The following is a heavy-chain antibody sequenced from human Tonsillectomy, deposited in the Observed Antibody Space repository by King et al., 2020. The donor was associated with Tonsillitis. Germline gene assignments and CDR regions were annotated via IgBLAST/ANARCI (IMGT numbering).Heavy chain of an antibody. Sequence: VQLVESGGGAVQPGTSLRLSCAASGFTFSNFGMHWVRQAPGRGLEWVSFVSFNGENNYSSDSVKGRFSISRDNSKNTLYLLMNALRPDDTGVYYCVKDTLGGSLGGLPVVFAFWGQGTLVTVS. CDR2: VSFNGENN. CDR1: GFTFSNFG. J-gene: IGHJ4*02. CDR3: VKDTLGGSLGGLPVVFAF. V-gene: IGHV3-30*18. D-gene: IGHD1-26*01.